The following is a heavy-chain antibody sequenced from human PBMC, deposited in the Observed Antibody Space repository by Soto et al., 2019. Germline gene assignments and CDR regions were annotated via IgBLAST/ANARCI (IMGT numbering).Heavy chain of an antibody. CDR3: ARSSITMVTGGLEH. J-gene: IGHJ4*02. V-gene: IGHV1-69*13. CDR1: GGTFSTYT. Sequence: GYSVKVSCKASGGTFSTYTFSWVRQAPGQGLEWMGRIIPIFGTPYYAQKFQGRVTITADESTSTAYMELSSLRSEDTAVYYCARSSITMVTGGLEHRGQGILVTVAS. D-gene: IGHD3-10*01. CDR2: IIPIFGTP.